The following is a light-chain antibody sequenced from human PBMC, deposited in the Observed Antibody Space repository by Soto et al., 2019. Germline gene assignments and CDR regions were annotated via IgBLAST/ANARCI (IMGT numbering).Light chain of an antibody. V-gene: IGKV1-5*03. CDR3: QQYLHTPRT. Sequence: DIQMTQSPSTLSASVGDRVTITCRASQSISSWLAWYQQKPGKAPKLLIYKASSLESGVPSRFSGSGSGTDFTLTINSLQAEDVAVYYCQQYLHTPRTFGQGTKVEIK. CDR1: QSISSW. J-gene: IGKJ1*01. CDR2: KAS.